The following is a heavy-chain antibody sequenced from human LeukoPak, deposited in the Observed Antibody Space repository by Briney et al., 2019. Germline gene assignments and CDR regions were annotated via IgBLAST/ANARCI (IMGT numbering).Heavy chain of an antibody. CDR3: ARGSPIDGDYVGWFDP. CDR2: XYXXXSX. D-gene: IGHD4-17*01. J-gene: IGHJ5*02. CDR1: GGSXXXXY. Sequence: PSETLSLTCTVSGGSXXXXYWSWIRQPPGKGXXXXXXXYXXXSXXXXXXXXXXXXXXXXXSXXXXSLXLSSVTAADTAVYYCARGSPIDGDYVGWFDPWGQGTLVTVSS. V-gene: IGHV4-59*01.